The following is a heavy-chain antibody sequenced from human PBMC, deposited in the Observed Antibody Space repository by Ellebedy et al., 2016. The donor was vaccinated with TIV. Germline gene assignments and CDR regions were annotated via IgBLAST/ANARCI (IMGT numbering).Heavy chain of an antibody. V-gene: IGHV3-33*01. CDR1: GFTFSSYG. CDR2: IWYDGSNK. Sequence: GESLKISCAASGFTFSSYGMHWVRQAPGKGLEWVAVIWYDGSNKYYADSVKGRFTISRDNSKNTLYLQMNSLRAEDTAVYYCARDLGQWLVHYAFDIWGQGTMVTVSS. J-gene: IGHJ3*02. D-gene: IGHD6-19*01. CDR3: ARDLGQWLVHYAFDI.